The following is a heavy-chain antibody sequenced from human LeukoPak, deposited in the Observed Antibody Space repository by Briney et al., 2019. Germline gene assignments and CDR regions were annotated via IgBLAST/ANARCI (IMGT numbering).Heavy chain of an antibody. D-gene: IGHD6-19*01. J-gene: IGHJ5*02. CDR1: GGSFSSGSYY. CDR2: IYYSGST. V-gene: IGHV4-61*01. CDR3: ARDSSGYNWFDP. Sequence: SETLSLTCTVSGGSFSSGSYYWSWIRQPPGKGLEWIGYIYYSGSTNYNPSLKSRVTISVDTSKNQFSLKLSSVTAADTAVYYCARDSSGYNWFDPWGQGTLVTVSS.